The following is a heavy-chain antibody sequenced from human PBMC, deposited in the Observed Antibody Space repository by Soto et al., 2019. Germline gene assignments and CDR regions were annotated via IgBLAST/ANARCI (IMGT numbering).Heavy chain of an antibody. J-gene: IGHJ4*02. CDR3: AREAALWRCYNSYYFDN. D-gene: IGHD3-3*01. Sequence: QVQLGESGGGVVQPGRSLRLSCAASGFTFNSYAMHWVRQAPGNGLEWVASMSHDSINKYYADAVKGRFTISRDNSKRTMFLQMNSLGAEETALFYCAREAALWRCYNSYYFDNLGQGTLVTVSS. CDR1: GFTFNSYA. CDR2: MSHDSINK. V-gene: IGHV3-30-3*01.